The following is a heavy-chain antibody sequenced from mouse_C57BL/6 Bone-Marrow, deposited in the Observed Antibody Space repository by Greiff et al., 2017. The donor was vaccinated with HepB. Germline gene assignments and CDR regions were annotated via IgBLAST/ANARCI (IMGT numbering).Heavy chain of an antibody. D-gene: IGHD5-5*01. Sequence: QVQLQQPGAELVKPGASVKLSCKASGYTFTSYWIHWVKQRPGRGLEWIGRIDPNSGGTKYNEKFKSKATLTVDKPSSTADMQLSSLTSEDSAVYYCARRDYHWYFDVWGTGTTVTVSS. V-gene: IGHV1-72*01. CDR1: GYTFTSYW. J-gene: IGHJ1*03. CDR2: IDPNSGGT. CDR3: ARRDYHWYFDV.